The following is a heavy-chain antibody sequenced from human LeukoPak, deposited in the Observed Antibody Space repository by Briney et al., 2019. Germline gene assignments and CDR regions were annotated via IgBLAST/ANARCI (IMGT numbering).Heavy chain of an antibody. CDR3: AGERSSSTAFDI. D-gene: IGHD6-6*01. CDR2: ISSSSSYI. J-gene: IGHJ3*02. CDR1: GFTFSSYS. V-gene: IGHV3-21*01. Sequence: PGGSLRLSCAASGFTFSSYSMTWVRQAPGKVLEWVSSISSSSSYIYYADSVKGRFTISRDNAKNSLYLQMNSLRAEDTAVYYCAGERSSSTAFDIWGQGTMVTVSS.